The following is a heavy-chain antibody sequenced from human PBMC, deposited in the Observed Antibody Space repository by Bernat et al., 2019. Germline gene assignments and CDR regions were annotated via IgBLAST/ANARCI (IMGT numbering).Heavy chain of an antibody. CDR1: GFTFSNAW. CDR3: TTDRRNYDFWSGYYQFDY. V-gene: IGHV3-15*01. D-gene: IGHD3-3*01. CDR2: IKSKTDGGTT. J-gene: IGHJ4*02. Sequence: EVQLVESGGGLVKPGGSLRLSCAASGFTFSNAWMSWVRQAPGKGLEWVGRIKSKTDGGTTDYAAPVKGRFTISSDDSKNTLYLQMNSLKTEDTAVYYCTTDRRNYDFWSGYYQFDYWGQGTLVTVSS.